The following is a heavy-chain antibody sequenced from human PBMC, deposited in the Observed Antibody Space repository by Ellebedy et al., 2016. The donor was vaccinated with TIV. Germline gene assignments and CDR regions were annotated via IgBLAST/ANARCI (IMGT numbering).Heavy chain of an antibody. CDR1: GFTFTSYG. CDR3: AKRSVPGRYYGMDV. CDR2: VSHDGMNK. D-gene: IGHD6-19*01. J-gene: IGHJ6*02. Sequence: GESLKISCGASGFTFTSYGMHWVRQAPGKGLELVARVSHDGMNKFYADSVKGRFTISRDNSKSTLYLQMSSLRPEDTAVYYCAKRSVPGRYYGMDVWGQGTTVTVSS. V-gene: IGHV3-30*18.